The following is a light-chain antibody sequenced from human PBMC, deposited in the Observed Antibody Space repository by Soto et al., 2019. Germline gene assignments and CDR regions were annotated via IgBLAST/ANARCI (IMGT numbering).Light chain of an antibody. Sequence: QSALTQPTSVSGSPGQSITISCTGTSSDVGGYNYVSWYQQHPGKAPKLMIYAVTDRPSGVSSHFSGSKSGNTASLTISGHEADDESDYCCYSYTSSSVLFGTGTKLTVL. CDR2: AVT. V-gene: IGLV2-14*01. J-gene: IGLJ1*01. CDR1: SSDVGGYNY. CDR3: YSYTSSSVL.